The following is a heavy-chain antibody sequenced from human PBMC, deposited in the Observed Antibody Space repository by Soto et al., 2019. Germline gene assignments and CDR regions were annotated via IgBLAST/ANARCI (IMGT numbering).Heavy chain of an antibody. CDR2: INHSGST. J-gene: IGHJ5*02. Sequence: ETLALTCAVYGGSFSGYYWSWIRQPPGKGLEWIGEINHSGSTNYNPSLKSRVTISVDTSKNQFSLKLSSVTAADTAVYYCARGGGLYDFWSGYSAVGWFDPWGQGTLVTVSS. CDR1: GGSFSGYY. CDR3: ARGGGLYDFWSGYSAVGWFDP. V-gene: IGHV4-34*01. D-gene: IGHD3-3*01.